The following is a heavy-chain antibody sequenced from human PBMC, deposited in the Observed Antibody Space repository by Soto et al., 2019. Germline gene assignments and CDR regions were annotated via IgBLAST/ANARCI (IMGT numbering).Heavy chain of an antibody. CDR1: GFSLITSGVG. J-gene: IGHJ4*02. Sequence: QITLKEAGPTLVKPTQTLTLTCTFSGFSLITSGVGVGWIRQPPGKALEWLALIYWDDDKGYSTSLKSRITTANDTPKHQVVLTMPNMDPADTASYYCAHTMAPRIFDYWGQGTLVTVSS. V-gene: IGHV2-5*02. CDR2: IYWDDDK. CDR3: AHTMAPRIFDY.